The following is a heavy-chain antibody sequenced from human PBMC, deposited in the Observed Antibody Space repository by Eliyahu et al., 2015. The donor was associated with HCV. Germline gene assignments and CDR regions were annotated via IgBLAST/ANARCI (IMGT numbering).Heavy chain of an antibody. V-gene: IGHV4-39*01. CDR3: AITSIVRGVITTFDY. Sequence: QLQLQESGPGLVKPSETLSLTCTVSGGSISSSSYYWGWIRQPPGKGLEWIGSIYYSGSTYYNPSPKSRVTISVDTSKNQFSLKLSSVTAADTAVYYCAITSIVRGVITTFDYWGQGTLVTVSS. CDR1: GGSISSSSYY. CDR2: IYYSGST. J-gene: IGHJ4*02. D-gene: IGHD3-10*01.